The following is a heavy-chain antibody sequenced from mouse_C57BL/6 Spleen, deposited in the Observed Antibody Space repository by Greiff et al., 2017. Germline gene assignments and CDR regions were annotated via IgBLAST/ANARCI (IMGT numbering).Heavy chain of an antibody. J-gene: IGHJ4*01. CDR1: GYTFTDYY. CDR3: ARTLEATGAMYY. D-gene: IGHD1-1*01. Sequence: EVQLQQSGPELVKPGASVKISCKASGYTFTDYYMNWVKQSHGKSLEWIGDINPNNGGTRYNQKFKGKATLTVDKSSSTAYMELRSLTSEDSAVYYGARTLEATGAMYYWGQGTSVTVSS. CDR2: INPNNGGT. V-gene: IGHV1-26*01.